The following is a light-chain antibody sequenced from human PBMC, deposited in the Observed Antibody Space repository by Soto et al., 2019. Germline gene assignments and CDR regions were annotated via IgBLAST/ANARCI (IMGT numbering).Light chain of an antibody. CDR1: QSVDSSY. CDR2: ATS. J-gene: IGKJ2*01. Sequence: EIVLTQSPGTLSLSPGERATLSCRASQSVDSSYLSWYLHKPGQAPRLLIYATSSRATGIPDRFSGSGSGTDFTLTISRLEPEDFAVYYCQRYGASSFTFGQGTNLEIK. V-gene: IGKV3-20*01. CDR3: QRYGASSFT.